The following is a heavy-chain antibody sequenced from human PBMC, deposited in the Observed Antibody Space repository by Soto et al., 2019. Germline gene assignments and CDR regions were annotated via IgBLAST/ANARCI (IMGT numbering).Heavy chain of an antibody. Sequence: PSETLSLTFTVSGGSISNADYSWSRVRQPPGKGLEWIGYIYYSGSSFFNPSLKSRVTMSKHPSKNQFSLRLTSVTAADTAVYYCAGAIVVTVGGMDVGGRGTTVTVSS. V-gene: IGHV4-30-4*01. J-gene: IGHJ6*02. D-gene: IGHD3-16*01. CDR1: GGSISNADYS. CDR2: IYYSGSS. CDR3: AGAIVVTVGGMDV.